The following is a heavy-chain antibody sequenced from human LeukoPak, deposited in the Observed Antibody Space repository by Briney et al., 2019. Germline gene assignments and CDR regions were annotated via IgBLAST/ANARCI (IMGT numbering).Heavy chain of an antibody. CDR2: INSDGSST. CDR3: ARDYAGMNWFDP. J-gene: IGHJ5*02. CDR1: GFTFCSYW. D-gene: IGHD1-14*01. V-gene: IGHV3-74*01. Sequence: GGSLRLSCAASGFTFCSYWMHWVRQAPGKGLVWVSRINSDGSSTSYADSVKGRFTISRDNAKNTLYLQMNSLRAEDTAVYYCARDYAGMNWFDPWGQGTLVTVSS.